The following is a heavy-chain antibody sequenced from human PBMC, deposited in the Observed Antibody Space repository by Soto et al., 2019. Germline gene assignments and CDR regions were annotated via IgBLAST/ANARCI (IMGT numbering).Heavy chain of an antibody. CDR3: ARQGPYYYDSSVYALANYYYYCMDV. D-gene: IGHD3-22*01. V-gene: IGHV1-69*13. Sequence: SVKVSCKASGGTFSSYAISWVRQAPGQGLEWMGGIIPIFGTANYAQKFQGRVTITADESTSTAYMELSSLRSEDTAVYYCARQGPYYYDSSVYALANYYYYCMDVCGQGTTVTGSS. J-gene: IGHJ6*02. CDR1: GGTFSSYA. CDR2: IIPIFGTA.